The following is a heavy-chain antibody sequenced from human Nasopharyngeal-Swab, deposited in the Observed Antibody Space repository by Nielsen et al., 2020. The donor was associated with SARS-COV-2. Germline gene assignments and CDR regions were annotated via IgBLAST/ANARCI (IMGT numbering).Heavy chain of an antibody. J-gene: IGHJ1*01. Sequence: GGSLRLSCAASGFTFSSYAMSWVRQAPGKGPEWVSAITGSGGSTYYADSVKGRFTISRDNSKNTLYLQMNSLRAEDTAVYCCAKDLAVITGYFQHWGQGTLVTVSS. CDR1: GFTFSSYA. CDR2: ITGSGGST. V-gene: IGHV3-23*01. CDR3: AKDLAVITGYFQH. D-gene: IGHD3-22*01.